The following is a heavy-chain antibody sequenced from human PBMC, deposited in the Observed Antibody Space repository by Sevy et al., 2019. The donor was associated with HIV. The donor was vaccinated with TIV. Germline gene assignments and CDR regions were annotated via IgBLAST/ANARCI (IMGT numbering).Heavy chain of an antibody. CDR2: IIPILGTT. CDR3: TKDLMEATMGFDH. Sequence: ASVKVSCKASGGTFSTYAFNWVRQAPGQVLEWVGGIIPILGTTNYAQKFQGRVSIIADESTGTAYMTLSRLTSEDTAVYYCTKDLMEATMGFDHWGQGALVTVSS. D-gene: IGHD2-8*01. CDR1: GGTFSTYA. V-gene: IGHV1-69*13. J-gene: IGHJ4*02.